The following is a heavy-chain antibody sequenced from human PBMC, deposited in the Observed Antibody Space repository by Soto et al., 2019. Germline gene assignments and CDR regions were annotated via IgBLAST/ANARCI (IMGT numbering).Heavy chain of an antibody. J-gene: IGHJ3*02. CDR3: AKGDIVATIGAFDI. CDR1: GFTFDDYA. Sequence: PGGSLRLSCAASGFTFDDYAMHWVRQAPGKGLEWVSGISWNSGSIGYADSVKGRFTISRDNAKNSLYLQMNSLRAEDTALYYCAKGDIVATIGAFDIWGQGTMVTVSS. D-gene: IGHD5-12*01. V-gene: IGHV3-9*01. CDR2: ISWNSGSI.